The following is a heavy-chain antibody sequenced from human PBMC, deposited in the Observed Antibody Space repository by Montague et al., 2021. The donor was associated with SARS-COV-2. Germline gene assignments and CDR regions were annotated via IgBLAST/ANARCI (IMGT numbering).Heavy chain of an antibody. CDR3: ARHGEIATIVGWWFFDL. CDR2: IYYRGST. V-gene: IGHV4-39*01. CDR1: GDSISSSNYY. J-gene: IGHJ2*01. D-gene: IGHD5-24*01. Sequence: SETLSLTCTVSGDSISSSNYYWSWIRQPPGKGLEWIGSIYYRGSTYYNPSLKSRVTISVDTSMNQFSLKLSSVTAADTAVYYCARHGEIATIVGWWFFDLWGRGTLVTVSS.